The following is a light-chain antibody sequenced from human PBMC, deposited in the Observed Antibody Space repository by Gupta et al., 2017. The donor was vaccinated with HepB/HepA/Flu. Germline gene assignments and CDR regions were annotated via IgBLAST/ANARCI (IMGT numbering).Light chain of an antibody. Sequence: AGLSPPPSVSKDLRPTATLTCTVNSDNVDYHGSAWLQQHQGHPPKLLSYRNNNRPSGITERFSASMSGNTATLTITRLQPEEEADDYCTDWERRRGDMVFGGGTRLTVL. CDR2: RNN. V-gene: IGLV10-54*01. CDR1: SDNVDYHG. J-gene: IGLJ3*02. CDR3: TDWERRRGDMV.